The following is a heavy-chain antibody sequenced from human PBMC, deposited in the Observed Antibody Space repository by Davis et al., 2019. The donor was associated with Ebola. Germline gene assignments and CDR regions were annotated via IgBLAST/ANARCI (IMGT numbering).Heavy chain of an antibody. CDR3: ARLTSDGYNGLDV. Sequence: SETLSLTCAVYGGSFSGYYLSWIRQPPGKVPEWIGEINHSGSTNYNPSLKSRVTISVDTSKNQFSLKLSSVTAADTAVYYCARLTSDGYNGLDVWGKGTTVTVSS. CDR1: GGSFSGYY. J-gene: IGHJ6*04. V-gene: IGHV4-34*01. D-gene: IGHD1-1*01. CDR2: INHSGST.